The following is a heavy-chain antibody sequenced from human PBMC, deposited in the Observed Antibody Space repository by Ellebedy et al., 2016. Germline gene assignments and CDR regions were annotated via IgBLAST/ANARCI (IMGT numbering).Heavy chain of an antibody. J-gene: IGHJ4*02. CDR1: GGSISNNYYY. CDR2: IYYSGST. V-gene: IGHV4-61*05. D-gene: IGHD5-12*01. CDR3: ARRATIRGLFDY. Sequence: SETLSLXCAVSGGSISNNYYYWSWIRQPPGKGLEWIGYIYYSGSTNYNPSLKSRVTISVDTSKNQFSLKLSSVTAADTAVYYCARRATIRGLFDYWGQGTLVTVSS.